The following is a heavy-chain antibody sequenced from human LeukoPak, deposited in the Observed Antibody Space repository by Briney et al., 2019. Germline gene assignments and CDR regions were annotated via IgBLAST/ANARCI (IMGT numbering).Heavy chain of an antibody. CDR2: INPNSGGT. CDR3: AREEAAASEYFQH. Sequence: ASVKVSCKASGYTFTGYYMHWVRQAPGQGLEWMGRINPNSGGTNYAQKFQGRVTMTRDTSISTAYMELSRLRSDDTAVYYCAREEAAASEYFQHWGQGTLVTVSS. D-gene: IGHD6-13*01. J-gene: IGHJ1*01. V-gene: IGHV1-2*06. CDR1: GYTFTGYY.